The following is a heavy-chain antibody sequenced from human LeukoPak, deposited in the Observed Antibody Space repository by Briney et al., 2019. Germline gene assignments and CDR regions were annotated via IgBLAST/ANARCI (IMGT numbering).Heavy chain of an antibody. J-gene: IGHJ6*02. Sequence: SETLSLTCAVYGGSFSGHDWSWIRQPPGIGLEWIGEIKHSGSTTYTPSLKSRVTISVDTSKKQFSLKLTSVTAADTAVYYCARVVVVPTAIYYYYYGMDVWGRGTPVTVSS. D-gene: IGHD2-2*01. CDR1: GGSFSGHD. CDR3: ARVVVVPTAIYYYYYGMDV. V-gene: IGHV4-34*01. CDR2: IKHSGST.